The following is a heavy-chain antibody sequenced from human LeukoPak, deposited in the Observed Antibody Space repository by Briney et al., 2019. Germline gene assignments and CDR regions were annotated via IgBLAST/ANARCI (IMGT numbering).Heavy chain of an antibody. Sequence: PGGSLRLSCAASGFTFSNYWMTWVHKAPGKGLEWVAHINQDGSEEHYMDSVKARFTISRDNAKNSLSLQMNSLRAEDTAVYYCVRDGGVSGYDLLDYWGQGTLVTVSS. D-gene: IGHD5-12*01. V-gene: IGHV3-7*01. CDR2: INQDGSEE. CDR1: GFTFSNYW. J-gene: IGHJ4*02. CDR3: VRDGGVSGYDLLDY.